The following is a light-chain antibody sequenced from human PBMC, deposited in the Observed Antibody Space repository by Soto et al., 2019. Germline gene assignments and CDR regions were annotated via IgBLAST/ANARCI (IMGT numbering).Light chain of an antibody. CDR1: SSNIGTYY. J-gene: IGLJ2*01. CDR2: RNG. Sequence: QAVVTQPPSASGTPGQRVTISCSGSSSNIGTYYVDWYQQLPGTAPKLLIHRNGQRPSGVPDRFSGSKSGTSASLAISGLQSEDEAEYYCATWDDSLNGVVFGGGTKVTVL. CDR3: ATWDDSLNGVV. V-gene: IGLV1-44*01.